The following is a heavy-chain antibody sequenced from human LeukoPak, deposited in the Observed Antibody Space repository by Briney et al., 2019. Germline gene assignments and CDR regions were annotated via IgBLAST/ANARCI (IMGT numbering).Heavy chain of an antibody. CDR2: ISSSSSYI. CDR1: GFTFSSYS. CDR3: ARELAAAGTLADAFDI. J-gene: IGHJ3*02. V-gene: IGHV3-21*01. Sequence: GGSLRLSCAASGFTFSSYSMNWVRQAPGKGLGWVSSISSSSSYIYYADSVKGRFTISRDNAKNSLYLQMNSLRAEDTAVYYCARELAAAGTLADAFDIWGQGTMVTVSS. D-gene: IGHD6-13*01.